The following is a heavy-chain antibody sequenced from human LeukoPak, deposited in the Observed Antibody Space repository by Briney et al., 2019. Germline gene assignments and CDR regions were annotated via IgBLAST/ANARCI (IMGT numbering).Heavy chain of an antibody. Sequence: PGGSLRLSCAASGFTFSSYEMNWVRQAPGKGLEWVSYISSSGSTIYYADSVKGRFTISRDNAKNSLYLQMNSLRAEDTAVYYCAREEGGSGSYYNFDYWGQGTLVTVSS. CDR2: ISSSGSTI. CDR1: GFTFSSYE. D-gene: IGHD3-10*01. CDR3: AREEGGSGSYYNFDY. J-gene: IGHJ4*02. V-gene: IGHV3-48*03.